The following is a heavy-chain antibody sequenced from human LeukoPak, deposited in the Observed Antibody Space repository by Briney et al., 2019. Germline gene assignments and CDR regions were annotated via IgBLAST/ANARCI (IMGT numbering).Heavy chain of an antibody. CDR2: IYISGSA. CDR3: ARAVGSSESNWFDP. J-gene: IGHJ5*02. CDR1: GGSISSRSYY. V-gene: IGHV4-61*02. Sequence: SQTLSLTCTVSGGSISSRSYYWSWIRQPAGKGLEWIGRIYISGSANYNPSLKSRVTISLDTSKNQFSLRLSSVTAADTAVYYCARAVGSSESNWFDPWGQGTLATVSS. D-gene: IGHD1-26*01.